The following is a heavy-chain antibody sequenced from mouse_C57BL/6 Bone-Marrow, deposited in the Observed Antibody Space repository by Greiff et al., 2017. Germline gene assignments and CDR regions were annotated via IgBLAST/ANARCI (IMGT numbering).Heavy chain of an antibody. CDR3: ARYDYEDAMDY. D-gene: IGHD2-4*01. V-gene: IGHV2-6*01. CDR1: GFSLTSYG. Sequence: QVQLKASGPGLVAPSQSLSITCTVSGFSLTSYGVDWVRQSPGTGLEWLGVIWGVGSTNYNSALKSRLSISKDNSKSQVFLKMNSLQTDDTAMYYCARYDYEDAMDYWGQGTSVTVSS. CDR2: IWGVGST. J-gene: IGHJ4*01.